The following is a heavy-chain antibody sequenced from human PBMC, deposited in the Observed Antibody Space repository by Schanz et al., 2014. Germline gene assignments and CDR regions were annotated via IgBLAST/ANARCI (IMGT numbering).Heavy chain of an antibody. CDR1: GFTFSTYW. D-gene: IGHD2-2*01. Sequence: QVYLVESGGDLVKPGGSLRLSCAASGFTFSTYWMHWVRQAPGKGLEWVAFIRYDNSNIHYGDSGRFTISRDISKNTLYLQMNSLRPDDTAVYYCAKDTMGLRALDIWGQGTMVTVSS. CDR2: IRYDNSNI. J-gene: IGHJ3*02. CDR3: AKDTMGLRALDI. V-gene: IGHV3-30*02.